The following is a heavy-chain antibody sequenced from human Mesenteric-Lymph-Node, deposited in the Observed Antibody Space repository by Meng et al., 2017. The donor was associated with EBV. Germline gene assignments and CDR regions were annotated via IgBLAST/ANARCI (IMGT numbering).Heavy chain of an antibody. J-gene: IGHJ4*02. CDR1: GVSFSGKY. CDR3: ARGLGAPNLYYDSNALDY. D-gene: IGHD3-22*01. Sequence: QVQLQPCGAGLLKPPGRLSLTCAVYGVSFSGKYWSWIRQPPGKGLEWIGELNRSGNTNYNPFFKGRVTISVDTSKNQFSLKLSSVTAADTAVYYCARGLGAPNLYYDSNALDYWGQGTLVTVSS. CDR2: LNRSGNT. V-gene: IGHV4-34*01.